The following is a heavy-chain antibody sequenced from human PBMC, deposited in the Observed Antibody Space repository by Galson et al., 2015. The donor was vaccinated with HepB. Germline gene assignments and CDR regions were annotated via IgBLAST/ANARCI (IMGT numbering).Heavy chain of an antibody. D-gene: IGHD3-10*01. CDR3: AKNEPTAKYPSLMVQGVIGY. CDR2: ISGSGGST. Sequence: SLRLSCAASGFTFSSYAMSWVRQAPGKGLEWVSAISGSGGSTYYADSVKGRFTISRDNSKNTLYLQMNSLRAEDTAVYYCAKNEPTAKYPSLMVQGVIGYWGQGTLVTVSS. CDR1: GFTFSSYA. V-gene: IGHV3-23*01. J-gene: IGHJ4*02.